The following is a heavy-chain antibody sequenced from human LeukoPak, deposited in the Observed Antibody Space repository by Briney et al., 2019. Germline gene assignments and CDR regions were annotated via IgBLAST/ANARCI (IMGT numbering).Heavy chain of an antibody. Sequence: ASLKVSCKASGYSFTGYYLHWVRQAPGQGQEWMGWINPYSGSTTYAQQFQGRVTMTRDTANTTVYMELNRLTSDDTAVYYCARYPPDDFWGQGTLVTVS. CDR1: GYSFTGYY. CDR2: INPYSGST. D-gene: IGHD1-14*01. CDR3: ARYPPDDF. V-gene: IGHV1-2*02. J-gene: IGHJ4*02.